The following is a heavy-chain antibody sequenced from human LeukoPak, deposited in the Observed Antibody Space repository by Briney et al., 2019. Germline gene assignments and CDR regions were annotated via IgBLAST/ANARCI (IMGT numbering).Heavy chain of an antibody. CDR2: TYYRSKWYN. D-gene: IGHD3-10*01. CDR3: ARGVTMVRGVIIFGYYYYYMDV. V-gene: IGHV6-1*01. J-gene: IGHJ6*03. Sequence: SQTLSLTCAISGDSVSSNSAAWNWIRQSPSRGLEWLGRTYYRSKWYNDYAVSVKSRITINPDTSKNQFSLQLNSVTPEDTAVYYCARGVTMVRGVIIFGYYYYYMDVWGKGTTVTVSS. CDR1: GDSVSSNSAA.